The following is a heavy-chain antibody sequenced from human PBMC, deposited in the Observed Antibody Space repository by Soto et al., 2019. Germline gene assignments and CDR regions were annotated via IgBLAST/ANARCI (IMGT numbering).Heavy chain of an antibody. Sequence: QVQLVQSGAEVKKPGSSVKVSCKASGGTFSSYTISWVRQAPGQGLEWMGRIIPILGIANYAQKFQGRVTITADKYTSTAYMELSSLRSEDTAVYYCATTYCSSTSCYLGWFDPWGQGTLVTVSS. V-gene: IGHV1-69*02. D-gene: IGHD2-2*01. CDR1: GGTFSSYT. CDR2: IIPILGIA. CDR3: ATTYCSSTSCYLGWFDP. J-gene: IGHJ5*02.